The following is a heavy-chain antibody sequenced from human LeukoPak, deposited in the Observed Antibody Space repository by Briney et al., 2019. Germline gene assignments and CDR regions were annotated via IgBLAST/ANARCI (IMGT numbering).Heavy chain of an antibody. Sequence: PSETPSLSSAVYGGCSSGDYWSWSPHHPRERVEWRVEIKHIGSTNYNPSLKSRVTISVDTSKKHFSLKLSSVTAADTAVYYCARVGPRVAVAGTDSWPVSFDYWGQGTLVTVSS. CDR2: IKHIGST. CDR1: GGCSSGDY. CDR3: ARVGPRVAVAGTDSWPVSFDY. J-gene: IGHJ4*02. D-gene: IGHD6-19*01. V-gene: IGHV4-34*01.